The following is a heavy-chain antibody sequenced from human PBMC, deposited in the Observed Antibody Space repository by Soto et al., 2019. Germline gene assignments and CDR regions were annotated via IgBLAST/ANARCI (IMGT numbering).Heavy chain of an antibody. D-gene: IGHD5-18*01. Sequence: QVQLVESGGGVVQPGRSLRLSCAASGFTFSTYAMHWVRQAPGKGLEWVAVISYDGTNKYYADSVRGRFTVSRDNSKNTLFLQMNSLRAEDTVVYYCAKDGGGYNYDSVMLDKYYYGMDVWGQGTTVTVSS. V-gene: IGHV3-30-3*01. CDR3: AKDGGGYNYDSVMLDKYYYGMDV. CDR1: GFTFSTYA. J-gene: IGHJ6*02. CDR2: ISYDGTNK.